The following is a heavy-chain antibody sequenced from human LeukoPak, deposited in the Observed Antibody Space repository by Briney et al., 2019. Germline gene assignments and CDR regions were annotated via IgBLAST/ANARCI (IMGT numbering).Heavy chain of an antibody. Sequence: GGSLRLSCAASGFTFSSYWMSWVRQAPGKGLEWVANIKQDGSEKYCVDSVKGRFTISRDNAKNSLYLQMNSLRAEDTAVYYCAREGSSGLRRTWFDPWGQGTLVTVSP. J-gene: IGHJ5*02. V-gene: IGHV3-7*01. CDR1: GFTFSSYW. D-gene: IGHD6-19*01. CDR2: IKQDGSEK. CDR3: AREGSSGLRRTWFDP.